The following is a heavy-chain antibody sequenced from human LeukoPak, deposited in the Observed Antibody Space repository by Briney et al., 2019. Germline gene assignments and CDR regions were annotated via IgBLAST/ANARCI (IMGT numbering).Heavy chain of an antibody. J-gene: IGHJ4*02. CDR3: VRGALLGYCSGNSCYPWGY. D-gene: IGHD2-15*01. CDR2: INPTGVST. V-gene: IGHV1-46*01. Sequence: ASVKVSCKASGYSFTSYYMHWVRQAPGQGLEWMGIINPTGVSTTNAQKFQGRVTVTRDTSTSTVYMELSSLRSEDTAIYYCVRGALLGYCSGNSCYPWGYWGQGTLVTVSS. CDR1: GYSFTSYY.